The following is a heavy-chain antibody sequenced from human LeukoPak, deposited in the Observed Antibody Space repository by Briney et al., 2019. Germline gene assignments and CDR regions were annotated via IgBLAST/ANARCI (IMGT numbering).Heavy chain of an antibody. CDR2: ISAYNGNT. CDR1: GYTFTSYG. V-gene: IGHV1-18*01. J-gene: IGHJ6*03. D-gene: IGHD2-2*01. CDR3: ARDLEVVPATYYYYYMDV. Sequence: ASVKVSCKASGYTFTSYGISWVRQASGQGLEWMGWISAYNGNTNYAQKLQGRVTMTTDTSTSTAYMELRSLRSDDTAVYYCARDLEVVPATYYYYYMDVWGKGTTVTVSS.